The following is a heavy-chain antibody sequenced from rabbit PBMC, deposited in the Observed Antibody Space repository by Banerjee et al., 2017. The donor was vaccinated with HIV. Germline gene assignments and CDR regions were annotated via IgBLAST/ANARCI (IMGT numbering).Heavy chain of an antibody. V-gene: IGHV1S40*01. CDR1: GVSFSSSSY. D-gene: IGHD8-1*01. CDR3: ARDLYGGSTYPEWLEL. CDR2: IDSGSSGFT. J-gene: IGHJ6*01. Sequence: QSLEESGGDLVKPGASLTLTCTASGVSFSSSSYMCWVRQAPGKGLEWIACIDSGSSGFTYFATWARGRFTCSKTSSTTVTLQMTSLTAADTATYFCARDLYGGSTYPEWLELWGPGTLVTVS.